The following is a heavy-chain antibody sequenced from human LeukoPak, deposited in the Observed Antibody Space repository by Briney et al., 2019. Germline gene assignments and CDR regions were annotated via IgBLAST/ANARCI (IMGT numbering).Heavy chain of an antibody. D-gene: IGHD3-22*01. CDR1: GGSISSYY. CDR3: ARDRSTGYYDSSGYGI. J-gene: IGHJ4*02. V-gene: IGHV4-59*01. Sequence: SETLSLTCTVSGGSISSYYWSWIRQPPGKGLDWIGYIYYSGSTNYNPSLKSRVTISVDTSKNQFSLKLSSVTAADTAVYYCARDRSTGYYDSSGYGIWGQGTLVTVSS. CDR2: IYYSGST.